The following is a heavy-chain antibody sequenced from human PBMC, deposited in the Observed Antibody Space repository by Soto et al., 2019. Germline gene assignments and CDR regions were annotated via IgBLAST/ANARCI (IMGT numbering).Heavy chain of an antibody. D-gene: IGHD2-21*02. CDR2: VIPVLGVT. V-gene: IGHV1-69*02. Sequence: QVQLVQSGAELKKPGSSVKVSCRSGGDTFSSYTVSWVRQAPGQGLEWMGRVIPVLGVTHYGRKFQGRVSTTAEKSTSTAYLELRSLTSGDSGVYYCARRRYCGADCYSQYYYGMDIWGQGATVIVSS. CDR3: ARRRYCGADCYSQYYYGMDI. CDR1: GDTFSSYT. J-gene: IGHJ6*02.